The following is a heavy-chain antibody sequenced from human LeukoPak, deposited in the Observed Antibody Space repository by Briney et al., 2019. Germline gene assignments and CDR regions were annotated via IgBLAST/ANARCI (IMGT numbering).Heavy chain of an antibody. V-gene: IGHV3-23*01. CDR2: ISGSGGST. CDR1: GFTFSRFR. CDR3: TNSDDYGDY. Sequence: GESLRLSCAASGFTFSRFRMSWVRQPPGKGLEWVSAISGSGGSTYYADSVKGRFTISRDDSKNTLYLHMTSLRAEDTAVYYCTNSDDYGDYWGQGTLVTVSS. J-gene: IGHJ4*02.